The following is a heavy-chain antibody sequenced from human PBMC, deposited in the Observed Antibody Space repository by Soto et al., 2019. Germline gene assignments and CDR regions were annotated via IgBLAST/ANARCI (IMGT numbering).Heavy chain of an antibody. V-gene: IGHV3-23*01. D-gene: IGHD4-17*01. CDR3: AKAVTSSWYLDL. Sequence: EVQLLESGGGLVQPGGSLRLSCAASGFTFSSYAMTWVRQAPGKGLEWVSSISGSGGSTYYADSVKGRFTISRDNSKNTPNLQMNSLRAEDTAVYDGAKAVTSSWYLDLWGRGTLVTVSS. J-gene: IGHJ2*01. CDR2: ISGSGGST. CDR1: GFTFSSYA.